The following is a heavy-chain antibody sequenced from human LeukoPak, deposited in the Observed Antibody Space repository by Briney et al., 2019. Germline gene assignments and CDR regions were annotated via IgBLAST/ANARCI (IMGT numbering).Heavy chain of an antibody. Sequence: ASVKVSCKASGYTFTGYYMHWVRQAPGQGLEWMGWMNPNSGNTGYAQKFQGRVTMTRNTSISTAYMELSSLRSEDTAVYYCARSLELRNSLFGYWGQGTLVTVSS. CDR2: MNPNSGNT. D-gene: IGHD1-7*01. J-gene: IGHJ4*02. V-gene: IGHV1-8*02. CDR3: ARSLELRNSLFGY. CDR1: GYTFTGYY.